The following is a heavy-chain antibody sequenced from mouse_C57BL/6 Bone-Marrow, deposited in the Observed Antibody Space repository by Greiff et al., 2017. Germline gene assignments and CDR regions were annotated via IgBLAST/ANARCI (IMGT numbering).Heavy chain of an antibody. J-gene: IGHJ2*01. CDR1: GFNIKDDY. CDR3: TGHYYDYDGVDY. Sequence: EVQLQQSGAELVRPGASVKLSCTASGFNIKDDYMHWVKQRPEQGLEWIGWIDPENGDTEYASKFQGKATRTADPSSNTAYLQLSSLTSEDTAVYYCTGHYYDYDGVDYWGQGTTLTVSS. D-gene: IGHD2-4*01. CDR2: IDPENGDT. V-gene: IGHV14-4*01.